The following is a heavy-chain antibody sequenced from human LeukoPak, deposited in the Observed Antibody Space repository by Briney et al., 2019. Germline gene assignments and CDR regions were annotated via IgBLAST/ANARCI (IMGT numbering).Heavy chain of an antibody. CDR1: GGTFSSYA. D-gene: IGHD6-19*01. CDR3: ARDHSSGLYYFDY. J-gene: IGHJ4*02. CDR2: IIPIFGTT. Sequence: ASVKVSCKASGGTFSSYAISWVRQAPGQGLEWMGGIIPIFGTTNYAQKFQGRVTITADESTSTAYMELSSLRSEDTAVCYCARDHSSGLYYFDYWGQGTLVTVSS. V-gene: IGHV1-69*13.